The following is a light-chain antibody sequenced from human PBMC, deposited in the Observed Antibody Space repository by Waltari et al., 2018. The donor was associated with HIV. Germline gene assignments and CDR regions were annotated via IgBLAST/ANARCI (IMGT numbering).Light chain of an antibody. J-gene: IGLJ2*01. V-gene: IGLV3-1*01. CDR2: QDS. CDR3: QAWDSSTVV. Sequence: SYELTQPPSVSVSPGQTASITCSGDKLGDKYACWYQQKPGQSPVLVIYQDSKRPSGFPERFSGSNAGNTATLTISGTKAMDEADYYCQAWDSSTVVFGGGTKLTVL. CDR1: KLGDKY.